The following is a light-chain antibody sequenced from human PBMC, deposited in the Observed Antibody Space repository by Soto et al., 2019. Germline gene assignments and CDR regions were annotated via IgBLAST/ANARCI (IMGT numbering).Light chain of an antibody. CDR2: DVS. Sequence: QSALTQPRSVSGSPGQSVTISCTGTSSDVGGHNYVSWYQQHPGKAPKLMIYDVSKRPSGVPDRFSGSKSGNTASLTISGLRAEDEADYYCCSNAGSYTLVFGVGTKLTLL. J-gene: IGLJ2*01. CDR1: SSDVGGHNY. CDR3: CSNAGSYTLV. V-gene: IGLV2-11*01.